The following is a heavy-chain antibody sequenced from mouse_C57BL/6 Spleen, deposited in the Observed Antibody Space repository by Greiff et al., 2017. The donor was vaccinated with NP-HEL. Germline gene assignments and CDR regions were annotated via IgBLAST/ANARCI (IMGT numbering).Heavy chain of an antibody. D-gene: IGHD1-1*01. CDR2: INPNNGGT. CDR3: AGYYGSSYDWYFDV. CDR1: GYTFTDYY. J-gene: IGHJ1*03. V-gene: IGHV1-26*01. Sequence: EVQLQQSGPELVKPGASVKISCKASGYTFTDYYMNWVKQSHGKSLEWIGDINPNNGGTSYNQKFKGKATLTVDKSSSTAYMELRSLTSEDSAVYYCAGYYGSSYDWYFDVWGTGTTVTVSS.